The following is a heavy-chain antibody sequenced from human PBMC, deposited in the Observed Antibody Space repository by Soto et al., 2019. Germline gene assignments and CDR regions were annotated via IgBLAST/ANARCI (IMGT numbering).Heavy chain of an antibody. D-gene: IGHD2-15*01. CDR2: INGGKGNT. CDR1: GYTFTSYA. CDR3: ARGPTASCSGGTCYPTADF. V-gene: IGHV1-3*01. Sequence: QVQLVQSGAEVKKPGASVKVSCKASGYTFTSYAMHWVRQAPGQRLEWMGWINGGKGNTKYSQKFQGRVTITCDTSATTAYMELSSLRSDDTAVYYCARGPTASCSGGTCYPTADFWGQGTLLTVSS. J-gene: IGHJ4*02.